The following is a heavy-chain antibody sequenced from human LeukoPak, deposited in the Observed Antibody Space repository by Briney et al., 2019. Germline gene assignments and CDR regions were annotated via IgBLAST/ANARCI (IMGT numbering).Heavy chain of an antibody. Sequence: GWALRLSCAASGFTFSSYSMNWVRQAPGKGLEWVSFISTSSSAIYYTDSVKGRFTISRDNAKNSLYLQMNSLRDEDTAVYYCARGYSDSSGYPDFWGQGTLVTVSS. CDR2: ISTSSSAI. D-gene: IGHD3-22*01. J-gene: IGHJ4*02. CDR3: ARGYSDSSGYPDF. V-gene: IGHV3-48*02. CDR1: GFTFSSYS.